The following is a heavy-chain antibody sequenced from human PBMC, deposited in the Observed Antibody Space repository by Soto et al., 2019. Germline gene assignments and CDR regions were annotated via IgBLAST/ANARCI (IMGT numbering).Heavy chain of an antibody. CDR3: TTDPNHYSSGWYVDY. J-gene: IGHJ4*02. CDR1: GFTFSNAW. CDR2: IKSKTDGGTT. V-gene: IGHV3-15*01. D-gene: IGHD6-19*01. Sequence: GESLKISCAASGFTFSNAWMSWVRQAPGKGLEWVGRIKSKTDGGTTDYAAPVKGRFTISRDDSKNTLYLQMNSLKTEDTAVYYCTTDPNHYSSGWYVDYWGQGTLVTVSS.